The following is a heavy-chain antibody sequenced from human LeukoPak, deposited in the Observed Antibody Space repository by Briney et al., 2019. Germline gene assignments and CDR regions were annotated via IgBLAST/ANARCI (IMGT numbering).Heavy chain of an antibody. J-gene: IGHJ5*02. CDR3: ARDLRIAAAGPNWFDP. CDR1: GFTFSSYS. CDR2: ISSSSSYI. D-gene: IGHD6-13*01. Sequence: GGSLRLSCAASGFTFSSYSMNWVRQAPGKGLEWVSSISSSSSYIYYADSVKGRFTIPRDNAKNSLYLQMNSLRAEDTAVYYCARDLRIAAAGPNWFDPWGQGTLVTVSS. V-gene: IGHV3-21*01.